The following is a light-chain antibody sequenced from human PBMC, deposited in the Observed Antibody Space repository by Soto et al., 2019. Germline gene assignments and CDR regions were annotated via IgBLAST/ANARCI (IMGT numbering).Light chain of an antibody. CDR1: QTLSSW. Sequence: DIQMTQSPSTLSASVGDRVTITCRASQTLSSWLAWYQQKPGKTPKLLIYDVSTLESGVPSRFSGSGSGTELTLTISSLQPDDFATYYCQQYNSYSLTFGGGTKVEIK. CDR3: QQYNSYSLT. J-gene: IGKJ4*01. V-gene: IGKV1-5*01. CDR2: DVS.